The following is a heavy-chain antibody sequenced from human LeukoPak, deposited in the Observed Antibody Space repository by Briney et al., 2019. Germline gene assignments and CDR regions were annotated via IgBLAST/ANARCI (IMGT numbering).Heavy chain of an antibody. D-gene: IGHD1-1*01. J-gene: IGHJ4*02. Sequence: PGGSLRLSCAASGFTFSSYWMSWVRQAPGKGLEWVTNINQDGSQKYYEDSVKGRFTVSRDNAKNSLYLHMNGLRADDTAIYYCARDHDGKDCWGQGTLVTVSS. CDR3: ARDHDGKDC. CDR2: INQDGSQK. V-gene: IGHV3-7*01. CDR1: GFTFSSYW.